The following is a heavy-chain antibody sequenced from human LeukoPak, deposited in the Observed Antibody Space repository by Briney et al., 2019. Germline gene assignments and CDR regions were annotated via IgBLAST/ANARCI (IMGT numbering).Heavy chain of an antibody. Sequence: GGSLKLSCAASGFTFSSYEMNWVRQAPGKGLEWVSYISSSGSTIYYADSAKGRFTISRDNAKNSLYLQMNSLRAEDTAVYYCARASYDSSGYYYPADAFDIWGQGTMVTVSS. V-gene: IGHV3-48*03. D-gene: IGHD3-22*01. CDR3: ARASYDSSGYYYPADAFDI. CDR1: GFTFSSYE. CDR2: ISSSGSTI. J-gene: IGHJ3*02.